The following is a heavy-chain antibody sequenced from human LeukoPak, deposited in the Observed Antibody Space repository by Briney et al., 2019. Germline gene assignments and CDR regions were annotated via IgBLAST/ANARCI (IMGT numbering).Heavy chain of an antibody. Sequence: GGSLRLSCAASGFTVSSNYMSWVRQAPGKGLEWVSVIYSGGSTYYADSVKGRFTISRDNSKNTLYLQMNSLRAEDTAVYYCAREMKDFWSGYYTGYYGMDVWGQGTTVTVSS. V-gene: IGHV3-53*05. D-gene: IGHD3-3*01. CDR2: IYSGGST. CDR1: GFTVSSNY. CDR3: AREMKDFWSGYYTGYYGMDV. J-gene: IGHJ6*02.